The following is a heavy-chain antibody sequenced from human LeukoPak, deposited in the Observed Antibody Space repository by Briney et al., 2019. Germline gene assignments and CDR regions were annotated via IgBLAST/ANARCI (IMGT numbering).Heavy chain of an antibody. V-gene: IGHV4-39*01. D-gene: IGHD6-13*01. CDR1: GGSISSSSYY. J-gene: IGHJ4*02. Sequence: SETLSLTCTVSGGSISSSSYYWGWIRQPPGKGLEWIGSIYYSGSTYNNPSLKSRVTISVDTSKNQFSLKLSSVTAADTAVYYCARTRIAAAAFNDYWGQGTLVTVSS. CDR3: ARTRIAAAAFNDY. CDR2: IYYSGST.